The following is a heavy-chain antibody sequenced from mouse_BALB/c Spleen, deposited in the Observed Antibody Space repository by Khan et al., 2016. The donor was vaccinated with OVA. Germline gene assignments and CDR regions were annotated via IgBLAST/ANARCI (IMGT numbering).Heavy chain of an antibody. CDR1: GYTFTNHG. V-gene: IGHV9-3*02. Sequence: QIQLVQSRPELKKPGETVKISCKASGYTFTNHGMNWVKQAPGKGLKWMGWINTNTGEPTYAEEFKGRFAFSLETSASTAYLQINNLKNEDTATYFCARRDYDYDYYARDYWGQGTSVTVSS. CDR2: INTNTGEP. J-gene: IGHJ4*01. D-gene: IGHD2-4*01. CDR3: ARRDYDYDYYARDY.